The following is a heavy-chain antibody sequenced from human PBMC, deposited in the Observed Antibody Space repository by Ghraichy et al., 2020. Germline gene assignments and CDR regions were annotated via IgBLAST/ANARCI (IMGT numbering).Heavy chain of an antibody. Sequence: SETLSLTCTVSGGSISSYYWSWIRQPPGKGLEWIGYIYYSGSTNYNPSLKSRVTISVDTSKNQFSLKLSSVTAADTAVYYCAGRSFDCSGGSCYSIPFEDWGQGTLVTVSS. D-gene: IGHD2-15*01. CDR1: GGSISSYY. CDR3: AGRSFDCSGGSCYSIPFED. V-gene: IGHV4-59*08. CDR2: IYYSGST. J-gene: IGHJ4*02.